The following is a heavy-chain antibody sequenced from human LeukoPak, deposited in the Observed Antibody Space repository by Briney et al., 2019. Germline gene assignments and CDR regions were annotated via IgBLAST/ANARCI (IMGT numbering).Heavy chain of an antibody. CDR2: IYYSGST. D-gene: IGHD4-17*01. Sequence: SETLSLTCTVSGGSISSSSYYWCWIRQPPGKGLEWIGSIYYSGSTYYNPSLKSRVTISVDTSKNQFSLKLSSVTAADTAVYYCATRLRVDYWGQGTLVTVSS. V-gene: IGHV4-39*01. CDR1: GGSISSSSYY. J-gene: IGHJ4*02. CDR3: ATRLRVDY.